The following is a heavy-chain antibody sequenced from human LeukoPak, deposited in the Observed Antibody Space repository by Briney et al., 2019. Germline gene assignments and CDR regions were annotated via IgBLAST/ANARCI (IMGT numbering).Heavy chain of an antibody. CDR3: ARVLRRFGVIFDY. Sequence: SETLSLTCTVSGGSISSSSYYWGWIRQPPGKGLEWIGSIYYSGSTYYNPSLKSRVTISVDTSKNQFSLKLSSVTAADTAVYYCARVLRRFGVIFDYWGQGTLVTVSS. V-gene: IGHV4-39*07. D-gene: IGHD3-10*01. J-gene: IGHJ4*02. CDR2: IYYSGST. CDR1: GGSISSSSYY.